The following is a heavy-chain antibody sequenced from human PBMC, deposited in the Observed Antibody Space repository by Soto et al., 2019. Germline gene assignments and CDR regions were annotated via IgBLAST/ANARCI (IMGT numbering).Heavy chain of an antibody. CDR1: GYTFTSYF. CDR2: INPSGGST. D-gene: IGHD5-18*01. J-gene: IGHJ6*02. V-gene: IGHV1-46*01. Sequence: ASVKVSCKAAGYTFTSYFIHGVRQAPGQGLEWLGIINPSGGSTSYAQKLQGRVTMTTDTSTSTAYMELRSLRSDDTAVYYCAREEPWIQLWLQTYNPAYGMDVWGQGTTVTVSS. CDR3: AREEPWIQLWLQTYNPAYGMDV.